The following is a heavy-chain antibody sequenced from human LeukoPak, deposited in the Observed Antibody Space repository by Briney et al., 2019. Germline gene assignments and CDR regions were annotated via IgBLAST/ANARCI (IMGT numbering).Heavy chain of an antibody. CDR1: GFTFGDYA. J-gene: IGHJ3*02. V-gene: IGHV3-49*03. Sequence: GRSLRLSCTASGFTFGDYAMSWFRQAPGKGLEWVGFIRSKAYGGTTEYAASVKGRLTISRDDSKSIAYLQMNSLRTEDTAVYYCTKGTTGTTDIWGQGTMVTVSS. CDR2: IRSKAYGGTT. D-gene: IGHD1-1*01. CDR3: TKGTTGTTDI.